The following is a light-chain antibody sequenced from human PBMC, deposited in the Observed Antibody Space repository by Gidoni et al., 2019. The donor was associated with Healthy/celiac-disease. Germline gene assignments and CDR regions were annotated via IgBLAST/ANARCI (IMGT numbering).Light chain of an antibody. V-gene: IGLV2-23*01. CDR3: CSYAGSSTVV. Sequence: QAALTQPASVSGSPGQSITISCTGTSSDVGSYNLVSWYQQHPGKAPKLMIYEGSKRPSGVSIRFSASKSGNTASLTISGLPAEDEADYYCCSYAGSSTVVFGGGTKLTVL. J-gene: IGLJ2*01. CDR1: SSDVGSYNL. CDR2: EGS.